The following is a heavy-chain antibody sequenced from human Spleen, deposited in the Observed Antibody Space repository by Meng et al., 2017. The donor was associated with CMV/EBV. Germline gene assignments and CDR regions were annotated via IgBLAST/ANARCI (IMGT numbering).Heavy chain of an antibody. J-gene: IGHJ4*02. CDR2: IYYSGST. CDR1: GGSISSSSYY. D-gene: IGHD6-13*01. CDR3: ARLDNLGTASFDY. Sequence: SETLSLTCSVSGGSISSSSYYWGWTRQPPGKGLEWIGSIYYSGSTYYNPSLKSRVTISVDTSKNQFSLKLSSVTAADTAVHYCARLDNLGTASFDYWDQGTLVTVSS. V-gene: IGHV4-39*01.